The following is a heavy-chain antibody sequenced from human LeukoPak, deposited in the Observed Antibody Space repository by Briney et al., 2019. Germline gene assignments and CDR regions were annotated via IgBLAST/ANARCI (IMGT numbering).Heavy chain of an antibody. CDR3: AREGGGPVAGIGWFGP. V-gene: IGHV1-2*02. J-gene: IGHJ5*02. D-gene: IGHD6-19*01. CDR1: GYTLTELS. Sequence: ASVKVSCKVSGYTLTELSMHWVRQAPGQGLEWMGWINPNSGGTNYAQKFQGRVTMTRDTSITTAYMELNSLKSDDTAVYYCAREGGGPVAGIGWFGPWGQGTLVTVSS. CDR2: INPNSGGT.